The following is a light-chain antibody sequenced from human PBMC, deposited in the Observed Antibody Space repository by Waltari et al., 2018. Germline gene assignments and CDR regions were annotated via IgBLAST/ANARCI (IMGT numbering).Light chain of an antibody. Sequence: QSALTQPRSVSGSPGQSVTISCTGTSSDVGGYNYVSWYQQHPGKAPKLMIYDVNKRPSGVLERFSGSKSGNTASLTSSGLQAEDEADFYCCSYAGSYILVFGGGTKLTVL. CDR3: CSYAGSYILV. CDR2: DVN. J-gene: IGLJ2*01. CDR1: SSDVGGYNY. V-gene: IGLV2-11*01.